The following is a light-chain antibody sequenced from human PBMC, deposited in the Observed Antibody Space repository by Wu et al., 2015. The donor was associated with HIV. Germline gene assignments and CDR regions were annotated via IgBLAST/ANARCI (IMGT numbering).Light chain of an antibody. CDR1: QSISSGY. CDR2: GAS. CDR3: QQYSDSIRT. J-gene: IGKJ1*01. V-gene: IGKV3-20*01. Sequence: EIVLTQSPGTLSLSPGERATLSCRVSQSISSGYLAWYQQKPGQAPRLLIYGASSRATGIPDRFSGTGSEKDFTLTISRVEPEDFAVYYCQQYSDSIRTFGQGTKVEIK.